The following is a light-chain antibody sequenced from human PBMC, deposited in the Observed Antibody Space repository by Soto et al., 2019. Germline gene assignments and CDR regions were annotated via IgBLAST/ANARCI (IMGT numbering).Light chain of an antibody. V-gene: IGLV8-61*01. CDR1: SGSVSTSYY. Sequence: QTVVTQEPSFSVSPGGTVTLTCGLSSGSVSTSYYPIWYQQTPGQATRTLIYSTNTRSSGVPDRFSGSILGNKAALTITGAQADDESDYYCVLYMGSGISGVFGGGTKLTVL. CDR3: VLYMGSGISGV. J-gene: IGLJ2*01. CDR2: STN.